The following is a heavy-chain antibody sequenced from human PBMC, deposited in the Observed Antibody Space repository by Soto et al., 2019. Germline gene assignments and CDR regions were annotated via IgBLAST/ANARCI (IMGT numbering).Heavy chain of an antibody. CDR2: INHSGST. Sequence: QVQLEQWGAGLLKPSETLSLTCAVYGGSFSAYYWSWIRQPPGKGLEWIGEINHSGSTSYNPSLKSRVTISVDTSKSQFSLKLSSVTAADTAVYYCARTSRFDYWGQGTLVTVSS. J-gene: IGHJ4*02. D-gene: IGHD6-6*01. CDR3: ARTSRFDY. V-gene: IGHV4-34*01. CDR1: GGSFSAYY.